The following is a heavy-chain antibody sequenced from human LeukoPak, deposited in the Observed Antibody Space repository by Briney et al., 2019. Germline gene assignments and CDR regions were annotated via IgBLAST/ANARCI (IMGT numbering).Heavy chain of an antibody. CDR2: ISSSGSYR. J-gene: IGHJ4*02. V-gene: IGHV3-11*05. Sequence: GGSLRLSCAASGFTFSSYSMNWVRQAPGKGLEWVSHISSSGSYRNYTDSVKGRFTISRDNAKNSLYLQMNSLRADDTAVYYCARADSSSWFDYWGRGALVTVSS. CDR1: GFTFSSYS. CDR3: ARADSSSWFDY. D-gene: IGHD6-13*01.